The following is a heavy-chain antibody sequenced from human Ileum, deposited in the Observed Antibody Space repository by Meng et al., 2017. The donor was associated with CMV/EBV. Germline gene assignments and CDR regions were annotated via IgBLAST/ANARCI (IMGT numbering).Heavy chain of an antibody. V-gene: IGHV1-69*02. CDR3: ARSSGSYYPDY. Sequence: SVMVFCKASAGTFSSYTISWVRQAPGQGLEWMGRIIPILGIANYAQKFQGRATITADESTTTAYMELSSLRSEDTAVYYYARSSGSYYPDYWGQGTLVTVSS. J-gene: IGHJ4*02. D-gene: IGHD1-26*01. CDR2: IIPILGIA. CDR1: AGTFSSYT.